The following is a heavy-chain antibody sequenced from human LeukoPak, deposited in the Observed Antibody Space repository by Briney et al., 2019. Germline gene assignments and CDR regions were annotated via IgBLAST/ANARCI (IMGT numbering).Heavy chain of an antibody. D-gene: IGHD6-19*01. Sequence: GGSLRLSCAASGFTFDDYAMHWVRQAPGKGLEWVSGISWNSGSIGYADSVKGRFTISRDNAKNSLYLQMNSLRAEDTAVYYCAKDGYSSGWYWFDPWGQGTLVTVSS. CDR3: AKDGYSSGWYWFDP. CDR2: ISWNSGSI. J-gene: IGHJ5*02. V-gene: IGHV3-9*01. CDR1: GFTFDDYA.